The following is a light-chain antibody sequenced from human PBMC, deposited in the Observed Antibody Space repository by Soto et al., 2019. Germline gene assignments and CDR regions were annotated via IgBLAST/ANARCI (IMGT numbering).Light chain of an antibody. CDR1: SNDVGGYNL. V-gene: IGLV2-23*02. Sequence: QSALTQPASVSGSPGQSITISCTGTSNDVGGYNLVSWYQQHPGKAPKLIIYEDTKRPSGVSDRFSGSRYGNTASLTISALQAEDEADYSCCSFAGGATFVFGGGTKLTVL. CDR2: EDT. CDR3: CSFAGGATFV. J-gene: IGLJ2*01.